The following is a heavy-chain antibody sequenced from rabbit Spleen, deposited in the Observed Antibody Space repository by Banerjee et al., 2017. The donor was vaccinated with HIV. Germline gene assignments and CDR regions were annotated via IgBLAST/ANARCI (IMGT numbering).Heavy chain of an antibody. CDR1: GVSLNDKDV. V-gene: IGHV1S45*01. D-gene: IGHD6-1*01. CDR2: INIVTGKS. Sequence: QQQLVESGGGLVKPEGSLTLTRKASGVSLNDKDVMCWVRQAPGKGLEWIACINIVTGKSVYANWAEGRFIMSRTSSTKVTLQMTSLTAADTATYVCARHSYWYMGANLWGPGTLVTVS. CDR3: ARHSYWYMGANL. J-gene: IGHJ4*01.